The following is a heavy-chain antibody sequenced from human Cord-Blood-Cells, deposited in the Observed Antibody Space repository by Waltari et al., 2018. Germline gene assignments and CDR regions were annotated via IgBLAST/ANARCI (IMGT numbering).Heavy chain of an antibody. V-gene: IGHV3-7*01. CDR1: GFTFSSYW. CDR3: ARERSVTVFDY. D-gene: IGHD3-3*01. J-gene: IGHJ4*02. CDR2: IKQDGCEK. Sequence: EVQLVESGGGLVQPGGSLRLSCAASGFTFSSYWMSWVRQAPGKGLEWGANIKQDGCEKYYVDSVKGRFTVSRDNAKNSLYLQMNSLRAEDTAVYYCARERSVTVFDYWGQGTLVTVSS.